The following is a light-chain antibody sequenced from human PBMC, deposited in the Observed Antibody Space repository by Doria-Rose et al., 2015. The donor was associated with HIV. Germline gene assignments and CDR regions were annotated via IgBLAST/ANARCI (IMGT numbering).Light chain of an antibody. CDR3: QSYDSRLSEYV. CDR1: SSNIGAGFD. CDR2: GNT. Sequence: ELIQLPSMSGAPGQRVAISCTGSSSNIGAGFDVNWYQQFPGTAPKLLIHGNTNRPSGVPDRFSGSKSGTSASLAISGLRAEDEADYYCQSYDSRLSEYVFGTGTKVTVL. V-gene: IGLV1-40*01. J-gene: IGLJ1*01.